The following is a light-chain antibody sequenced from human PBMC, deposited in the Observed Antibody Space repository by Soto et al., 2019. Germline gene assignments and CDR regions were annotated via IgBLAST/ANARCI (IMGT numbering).Light chain of an antibody. J-gene: IGLJ2*01. CDR2: QDS. CDR1: KLGDKY. V-gene: IGLV3-1*01. CDR3: QAWDSSTAV. Sequence: SYELTQPPSVSESPGQTASITCSGDKLGDKYASWYQQKPGQSPVLVIYQDSKRPSGIPERFSGSNSGNTATLTISGTQAMDEADYYCQAWDSSTAVFGGGTKLTVL.